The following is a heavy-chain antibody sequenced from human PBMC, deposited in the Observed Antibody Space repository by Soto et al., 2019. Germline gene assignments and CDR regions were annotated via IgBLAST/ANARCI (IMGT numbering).Heavy chain of an antibody. V-gene: IGHV1-69*13. Sequence: SVKLTCKDPGGNNSSKAISWVRQAQRQGLAWLGGIIPIFGTANYAQKFQGRVTITADESTSTAYMEPSRLRSEDTAVYYCARDPTQYGSGVSCYPGAFDILRQGTMVIVSS. CDR2: IIPIFGTA. CDR3: ARDPTQYGSGVSCYPGAFDI. D-gene: IGHD2-15*01. J-gene: IGHJ3*02. CDR1: GGNNSSKA.